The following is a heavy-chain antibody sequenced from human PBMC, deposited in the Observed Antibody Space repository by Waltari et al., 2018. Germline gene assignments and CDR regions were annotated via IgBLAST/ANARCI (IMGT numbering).Heavy chain of an antibody. D-gene: IGHD5-12*01. J-gene: IGHJ3*02. CDR1: GGSIGSYY. CDR2: IYISGRT. Sequence: QVQLQESGPGLVKPSETLSLTCTVSGGSIGSYYWSWIRQPAGKGLEWIGRIYISGRTNYNSSLKSRVTMSVDTSKNHFSLKLNSMTAADTAIYYCARAGRWGGYDGFDIWGQGTMVTVSS. CDR3: ARAGRWGGYDGFDI. V-gene: IGHV4-4*07.